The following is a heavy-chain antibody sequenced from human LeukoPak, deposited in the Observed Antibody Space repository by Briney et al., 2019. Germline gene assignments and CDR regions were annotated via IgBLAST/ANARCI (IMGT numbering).Heavy chain of an antibody. Sequence: PGGSLRLSCAASGFTFSSYEMNWVRQAPGKGLERVSYISSSGSTIYYADSVKGGFTISRDNAKNSLYMQMNSLRAEDTAVYYCARRHSSGWSLGAFDIWGQGTMVTVSS. V-gene: IGHV3-48*03. CDR2: ISSSGSTI. CDR1: GFTFSSYE. D-gene: IGHD6-19*01. CDR3: ARRHSSGWSLGAFDI. J-gene: IGHJ3*02.